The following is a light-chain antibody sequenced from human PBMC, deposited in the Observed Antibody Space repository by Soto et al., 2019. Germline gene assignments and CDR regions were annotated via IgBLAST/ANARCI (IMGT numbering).Light chain of an antibody. CDR2: EVT. Sequence: QSALTQPPSASGSPGQSVTISCTGTSSDVGAYDFVSWYQHHPGKAPKLMIYEVTKRPSGVPDRFSGSKSGNTASLTVSGLQAEDEDDYYCTSHAGNYNFPYVFGTGTKLTVL. V-gene: IGLV2-8*01. CDR1: SSDVGAYDF. J-gene: IGLJ1*01. CDR3: TSHAGNYNFPYV.